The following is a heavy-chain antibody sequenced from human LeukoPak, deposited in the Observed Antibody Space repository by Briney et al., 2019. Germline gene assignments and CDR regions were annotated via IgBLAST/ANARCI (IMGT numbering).Heavy chain of an antibody. V-gene: IGHV3-21*01. Sequence: GGSQRLSCAASGFTFSSNSMNWARQAPGKGLEWVSSISSSSSYIYYADSVKGRFTISRDNAKNSLYLQMNSLRAEDTAVYYCATILRYYDSSGYSYWGQGTLVTVSS. J-gene: IGHJ4*02. CDR3: ATILRYYDSSGYSY. CDR1: GFTFSSNS. CDR2: ISSSSSYI. D-gene: IGHD3-22*01.